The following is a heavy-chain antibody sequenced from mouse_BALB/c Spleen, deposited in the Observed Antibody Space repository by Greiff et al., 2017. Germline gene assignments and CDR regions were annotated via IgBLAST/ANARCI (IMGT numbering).Heavy chain of an antibody. CDR2: IYPGNSDT. D-gene: IGHD2-2*01. J-gene: IGHJ4*01. CDR1: GYTFTSYW. CDR3: TRSVGYQYYYAMDY. V-gene: IGHV1-5*01. Sequence: VQLQQSGTVLARPGASVKMSCKASGYTFTSYWMHWVKQRPGQGLEWIGAIYPGNSDTSYNQKFKGKAKLTAVTSTSTAYMELSSLTNEDSAVYYCTRSVGYQYYYAMDYWGQGTSVTVSS.